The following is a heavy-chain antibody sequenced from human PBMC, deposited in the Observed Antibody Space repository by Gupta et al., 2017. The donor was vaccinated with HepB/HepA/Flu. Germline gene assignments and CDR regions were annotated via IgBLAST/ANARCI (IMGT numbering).Heavy chain of an antibody. V-gene: IGHV3-21*01. CDR1: GFTFNTYS. Sequence: VQLVESGGGLGKPGGSLRLSCEASGFTFNTYSMNWVRQAPGKGLEWVSFISRDSRNVEYADSVKGRFTISRDNAKNSLYLQMNSLRVEDTAVYYCARSPGIPGNWFDPWGRGTLVTISS. CDR3: ARSPGIPGNWFDP. J-gene: IGHJ5*02. D-gene: IGHD6-13*01. CDR2: ISRDSRNV.